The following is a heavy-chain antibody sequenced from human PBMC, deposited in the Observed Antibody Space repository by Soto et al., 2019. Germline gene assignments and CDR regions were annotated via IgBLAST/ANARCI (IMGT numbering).Heavy chain of an antibody. J-gene: IGHJ4*01. Sequence: HGWSIRIACAACWLSLWTCGVDGVRQNACEWLHWVAVVSYDGSKIYYSDSVKGRFTISRDNSKNTLYLQMNSLRDEDTAVYYCAKENPLKRRYYDNSGYYYFEYRRHGTLVTVS. CDR2: VSYDGSKI. D-gene: IGHD3-22*01. V-gene: IGHV3-30*18. CDR1: WLSLWTCG. CDR3: AKENPLKRRYYDNSGYYYFEY.